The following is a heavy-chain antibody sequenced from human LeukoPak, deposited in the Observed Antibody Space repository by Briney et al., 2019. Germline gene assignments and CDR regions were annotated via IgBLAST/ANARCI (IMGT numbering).Heavy chain of an antibody. Sequence: GSIRLSCAGSGFTFSTYAMSWVRQAPGKGLEWVSLISGSGGGTYCANSVQGRFTISRDNSKNTLYLQMDSLRTEDTAVYYCAKERATTTTFDYWGERPVHTVSS. CDR2: ISGSGGGT. CDR1: GFTFSTYA. J-gene: IGHJ4*02. V-gene: IGHV3-23*01. CDR3: AKERATTTTFDY. D-gene: IGHD1-26*01.